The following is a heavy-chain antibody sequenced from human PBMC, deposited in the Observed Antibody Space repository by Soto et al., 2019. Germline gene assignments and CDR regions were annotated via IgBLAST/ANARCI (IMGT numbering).Heavy chain of an antibody. CDR3: ARDEGRCTIAGCRPFAY. Sequence: QVQLQESGPGLAKPSGTLSLTCRVSGGSISSSNWWSWVRQPPGKGLEWIGGIYPPSGSTNYNPSLKSRVTISVDKSQNQFSLRLSSVTAADTAVYHCARDEGRCTIAGCRPFAYWGQGILVTVSS. CDR1: GGSISSSNW. CDR2: IYPPSGST. J-gene: IGHJ4*02. V-gene: IGHV4-4*02. D-gene: IGHD2-8*01.